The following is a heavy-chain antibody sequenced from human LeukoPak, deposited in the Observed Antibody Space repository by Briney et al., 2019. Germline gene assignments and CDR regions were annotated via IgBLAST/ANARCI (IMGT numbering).Heavy chain of an antibody. CDR3: ARGNAWGNYDKNTPTDY. D-gene: IGHD4-11*01. CDR1: GYTFTGCY. Sequence: ASVKVSCKASGYTFTGCYMHWVRQAPGQGLEWMGWINPNSGGTNYAQKFQGRVTMTRDTSISTAYMELSRLRSDDTAVYYCARGNAWGNYDKNTPTDYWGQGTLVTVSS. CDR2: INPNSGGT. J-gene: IGHJ4*02. V-gene: IGHV1-2*02.